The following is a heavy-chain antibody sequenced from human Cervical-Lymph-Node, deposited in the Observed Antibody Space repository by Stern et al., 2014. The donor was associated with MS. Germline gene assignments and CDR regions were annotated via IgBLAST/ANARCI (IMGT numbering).Heavy chain of an antibody. V-gene: IGHV1-69*06. J-gene: IGHJ6*02. CDR1: GGSFTSFA. CDR3: ATEVGSLGMDV. Sequence: VQLVESGAEVKKPGSSVKVSCKASGGSFTSFAISWVRQAPGQGLERMGGITPIFGSADYAHKFQGRVTITADKSTSTVYMELSSLRSEDTAVYYCATEVGSLGMDVWGQGTTVTVSS. D-gene: IGHD3-16*01. CDR2: ITPIFGSA.